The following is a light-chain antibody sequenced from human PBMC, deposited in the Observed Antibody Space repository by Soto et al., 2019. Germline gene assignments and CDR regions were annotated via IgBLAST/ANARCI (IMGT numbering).Light chain of an antibody. CDR3: SSYTSSSLYV. J-gene: IGLJ1*01. V-gene: IGLV2-14*01. Sequence: QSALTQPASVSGSPGQSITISCTGTSSDVGYPNYVSWYQQLPGKAPKLMIYDVSDRPSGVSNRFSGSKSGSTASLTISGLQAEDEADYYCSSYTSSSLYVFGTGTKLTVL. CDR2: DVS. CDR1: SSDVGYPNY.